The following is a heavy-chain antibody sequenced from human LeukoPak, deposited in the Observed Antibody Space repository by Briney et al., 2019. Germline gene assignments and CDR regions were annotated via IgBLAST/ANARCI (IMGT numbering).Heavy chain of an antibody. D-gene: IGHD1-26*01. Sequence: GGSLRLFCAASGFTFNNDWMSWVRQAPGKGLEWVANIKQDGSEKNYVDSVKGRFTISRDNAKKSLYLQMNSLRTEDTAVYYCARGLGAPDYWGQGALVTVSS. CDR1: GFTFNNDW. V-gene: IGHV3-7*01. CDR2: IKQDGSEK. J-gene: IGHJ4*02. CDR3: ARGLGAPDY.